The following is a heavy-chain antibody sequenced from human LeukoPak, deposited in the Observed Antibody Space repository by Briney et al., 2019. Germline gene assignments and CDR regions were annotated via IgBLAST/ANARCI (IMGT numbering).Heavy chain of an antibody. V-gene: IGHV3-74*01. Sequence: LPGGSLRLSCAASGFTFSSYWMHWVRQAPGKGLVCVSRLNSDGSSTSYADSVKGRFTISRDNAKNTLYLQMNSLRAEDTAVYYCARFNLAGSSGIDYWGQGTLVTVSS. CDR2: LNSDGSST. D-gene: IGHD3-22*01. CDR3: ARFNLAGSSGIDY. CDR1: GFTFSSYW. J-gene: IGHJ4*02.